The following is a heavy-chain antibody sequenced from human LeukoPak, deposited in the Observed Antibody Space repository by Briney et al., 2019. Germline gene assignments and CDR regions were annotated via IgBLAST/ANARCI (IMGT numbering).Heavy chain of an antibody. J-gene: IGHJ4*02. D-gene: IGHD5-18*01. CDR1: GFTLSSYA. V-gene: IGHV3-23*01. CDR3: AKDSPDTAMGDY. CDR2: ISGSGGST. Sequence: GGSLTLSCAASGFTLSSYAKSWVRQAPGKGREWVSAISGSGGSTYYADSVKGRFTISRDNSKNTLYLQMNSLRAEDTAVYYCAKDSPDTAMGDYWGQGTLVTVSS.